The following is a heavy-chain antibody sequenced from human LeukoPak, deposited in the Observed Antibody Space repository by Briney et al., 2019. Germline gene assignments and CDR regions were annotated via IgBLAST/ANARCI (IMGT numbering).Heavy chain of an antibody. D-gene: IGHD6-13*01. CDR3: AGGLGYIITE. CDR1: GFTFSSYG. V-gene: IGHV3-30*02. Sequence: GGSLRLSCAASGFTFSSYGMYWVRQAPGKGLEWVAFIRYDGSNKYYADSVKGRFTVSRDNAKNSLYLQMNSLRGEDTAVYYCAGGLGYIITEWGPGTLVTVSS. J-gene: IGHJ4*02. CDR2: IRYDGSNK.